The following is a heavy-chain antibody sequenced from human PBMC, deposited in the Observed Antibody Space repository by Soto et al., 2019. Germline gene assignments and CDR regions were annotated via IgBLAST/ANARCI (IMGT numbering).Heavy chain of an antibody. CDR2: INAGNGNT. D-gene: IGHD2-15*01. CDR3: ARNSLYCSGGSCYWENWFDP. V-gene: IGHV1-3*01. CDR1: GSTFTSYA. J-gene: IGHJ5*02. Sequence: ASVKVSCKASGSTFTSYAMHRVRQAPGQRLEWMGWINAGNGNTKYSQKFQGRVTITRDTSASTAYMELSSLRSEDTAVYYCARNSLYCSGGSCYWENWFDPWGQGTLVTVSS.